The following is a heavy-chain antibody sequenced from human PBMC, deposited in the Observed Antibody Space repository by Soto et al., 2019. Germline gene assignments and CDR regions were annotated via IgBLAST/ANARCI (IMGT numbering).Heavy chain of an antibody. J-gene: IGHJ4*02. D-gene: IGHD1-1*01. V-gene: IGHV3-23*01. CDR2: ISNSFSDGNT. Sequence: EVQLLESGGGLVQPGGSLRLSCAASGFTFSNYAMNWVRQAPGKGLEWVSAISNSFSDGNTHYADSMKGRFTISRDNDKNMVVLEMNSLRAEDTAVYYCAKVFSPERGNYFDYWGQGTLVTVSS. CDR3: AKVFSPERGNYFDY. CDR1: GFTFSNYA.